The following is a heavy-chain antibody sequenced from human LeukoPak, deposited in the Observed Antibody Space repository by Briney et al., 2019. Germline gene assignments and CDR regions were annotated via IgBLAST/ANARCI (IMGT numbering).Heavy chain of an antibody. D-gene: IGHD3-9*01. CDR2: INHSGST. CDR3: ARGNGILTGTDFDC. J-gene: IGHJ4*02. Sequence: SETLSLTCAVYGGSFSGYYWSWIRQPPGKGLEWIGEINHSGSTKYNPSLKSRVTISVDTSKNQFPLKLSSVTAADTAVYYFARGNGILTGTDFDCWGQGTLVTVSS. CDR1: GGSFSGYY. V-gene: IGHV4-34*01.